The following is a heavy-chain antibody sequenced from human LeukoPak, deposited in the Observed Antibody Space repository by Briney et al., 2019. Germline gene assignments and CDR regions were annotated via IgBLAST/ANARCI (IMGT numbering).Heavy chain of an antibody. CDR1: GGSISSYD. J-gene: IGHJ5*02. D-gene: IGHD4-17*01. V-gene: IGHV4-4*07. CDR3: ARDSAVTTPDWFDP. Sequence: SETLSLTCTVSGGSISSYDWSWIRQPAGKGLEWIGRIYTRGSTNYNPSLKSRVCMSVDTSKKQFSLKLSSVTAADTAVYYCARDSAVTTPDWFDPWGQGTLVTVSS. CDR2: IYTRGST.